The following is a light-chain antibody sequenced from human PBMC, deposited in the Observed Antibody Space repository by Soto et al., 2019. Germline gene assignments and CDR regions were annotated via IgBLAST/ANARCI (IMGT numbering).Light chain of an antibody. Sequence: DIVMTQSPDSLAVSLGERATINCKSSQSVLDISNNKNCLAWFQQKPGQPPKLLIYWASTRESGVPYRFTGSGSGTDFTLTISSLQAEDVAVYYCQQFSSNLFTFGPGTKVDIK. CDR3: QQFSSNLFT. CDR1: QSVLDISNNKNC. J-gene: IGKJ3*01. CDR2: WAS. V-gene: IGKV4-1*01.